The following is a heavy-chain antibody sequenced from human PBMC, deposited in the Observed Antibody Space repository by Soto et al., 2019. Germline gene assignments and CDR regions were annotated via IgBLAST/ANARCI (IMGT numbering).Heavy chain of an antibody. CDR2: TSGGGAST. V-gene: IGHV3-23*01. CDR1: AFTFSFGTYA. J-gene: IGHJ6*02. CDR3: AKADGPSYYYAIDV. Sequence: LRLSCAASAFTFSFGTYAMNWVRQAPGKGLEWVSTTSGGGASTYYADSVKGRFTISRDNSKNTLYLQMDSLRADDTAVYYCAKADGPSYYYAIDVWGQGTSVTVSS.